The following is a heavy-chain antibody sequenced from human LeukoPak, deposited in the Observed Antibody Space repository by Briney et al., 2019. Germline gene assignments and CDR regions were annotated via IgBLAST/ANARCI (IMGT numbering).Heavy chain of an antibody. D-gene: IGHD1-26*01. Sequence: PGGSLRLSWAASGFTFSSYAMSWVRQAPGKGLEWVSAISGSGGSTYYADSVKGRFTISRDNSKNTLYLQMNSLRPEDTAVYYCAEDVGKWESLHFFDYWGQGTLVTVSS. CDR3: AEDVGKWESLHFFDY. V-gene: IGHV3-23*01. J-gene: IGHJ4*02. CDR1: GFTFSSYA. CDR2: ISGSGGST.